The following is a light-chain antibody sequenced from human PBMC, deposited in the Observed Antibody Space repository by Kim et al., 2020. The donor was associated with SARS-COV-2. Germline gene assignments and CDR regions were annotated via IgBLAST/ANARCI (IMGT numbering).Light chain of an antibody. V-gene: IGKV1-27*01. CDR3: QKYDTAPFT. CDR1: RGISNY. CDR2: AAS. Sequence: DIQMTQSPSSLSPSVGDRVTITCRASRGISNYLAWYQQKPGKVPKLLVYAASTLQSGVPSRFSGSGSGTDFTLTISSLQPEDVATYYCQKYDTAPFTFGPGTKVDIK. J-gene: IGKJ3*01.